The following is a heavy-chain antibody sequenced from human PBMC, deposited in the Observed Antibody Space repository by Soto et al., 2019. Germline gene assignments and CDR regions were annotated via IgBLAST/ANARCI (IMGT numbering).Heavy chain of an antibody. D-gene: IGHD3-16*01. CDR1: GFTFSNYW. CDR3: ARHSDYVSMDV. CDR2: IKQDGSDK. J-gene: IGHJ6*03. Sequence: GGSLRLSCVASGFTFSNYWISWVRQAPGKGLEWVACIKQDGSDKLSVDAVKGRFTVSRDNARNSLYLQMNSLRVEDTAVYYCARHSDYVSMDVWGEGTTVTVSS. V-gene: IGHV3-7*01.